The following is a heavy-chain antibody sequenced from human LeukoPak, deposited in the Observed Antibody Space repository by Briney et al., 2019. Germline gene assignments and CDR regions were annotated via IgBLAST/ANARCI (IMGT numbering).Heavy chain of an antibody. CDR3: ARAPERYDILTGSVYYYYYMDV. CDR2: ISTSGSYK. J-gene: IGHJ6*03. V-gene: IGHV3-21*04. CDR1: GFIFNSYN. D-gene: IGHD3-9*01. Sequence: GGSLRLSCAASGFIFNSYNMNWVRQAPGKGLEWVSSISTSGSYKYYADSVKGRFTISRDNAKNSMYLQMNSLRAEDTAVYYCARAPERYDILTGSVYYYYYMDVWGKGTTVTISS.